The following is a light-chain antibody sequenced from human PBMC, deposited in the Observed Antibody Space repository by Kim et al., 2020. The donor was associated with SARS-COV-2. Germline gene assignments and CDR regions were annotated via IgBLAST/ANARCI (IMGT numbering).Light chain of an antibody. Sequence: DIQLTKSPSPLSASVGDRVIIACRASQNISSWLAWYQQKPGKAPKQLIYKSSKLQSGVPSRFSGSGSGTNFTLTISSLQPDDFATYFCQQNENYPYTFGQGTQVDIK. CDR2: KSS. CDR3: QQNENYPYT. CDR1: QNISSW. V-gene: IGKV1-5*03. J-gene: IGKJ2*01.